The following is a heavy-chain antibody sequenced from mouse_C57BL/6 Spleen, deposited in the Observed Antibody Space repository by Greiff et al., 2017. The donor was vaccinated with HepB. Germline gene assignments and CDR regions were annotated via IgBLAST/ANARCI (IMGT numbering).Heavy chain of an antibody. V-gene: IGHV1-72*01. CDR2: IDPNSGGT. D-gene: IGHD2-5*01. Sequence: QVQLQQPGAELVKPGASVKLSCKASGYTFTSYWMHWVKQRPGRGLEWIGRIDPNSGGTKYNEKFKSKATLTVDKTYSTDYMQLSNLTSEDSAVYYCARGLYSNLLYWYFDVWGTGTTVTVSS. J-gene: IGHJ1*03. CDR1: GYTFTSYW. CDR3: ARGLYSNLLYWYFDV.